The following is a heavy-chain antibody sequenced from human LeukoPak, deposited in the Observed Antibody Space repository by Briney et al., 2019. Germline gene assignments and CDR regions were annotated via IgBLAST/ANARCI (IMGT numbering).Heavy chain of an antibody. CDR3: ARDPEAPMGDNWFDP. Sequence: GASXXVSCKASGGTFSSYAISWVRQAPGQGLEWMGGIIPIFGTANYAQKFQGRVTITADESTSTAYMELSSLRSEDTAVYYCARDPEAPMGDNWFDPWGQGTLVTVSS. CDR1: GGTFSSYA. D-gene: IGHD3-16*01. J-gene: IGHJ5*02. CDR2: IIPIFGTA. V-gene: IGHV1-69*13.